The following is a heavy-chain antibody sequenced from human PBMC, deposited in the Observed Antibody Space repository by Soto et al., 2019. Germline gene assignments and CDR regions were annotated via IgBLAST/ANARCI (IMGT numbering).Heavy chain of an antibody. V-gene: IGHV3-15*01. CDR2: IKTIKSGGAT. CDR1: GFTFKDAW. Sequence: EVQLVESGGGLVKPGESLSLSCAASGFTFKDAWMAWVRLVPGMGLEWVGRIKTIKSGGATDYAAPVKGRFIVSRDDSKSTLLLQMSSLKAEDTAVYYCTTLSPAGQGVWGRGTTVTVSS. CDR3: TTLSPAGQGV. J-gene: IGHJ6*04.